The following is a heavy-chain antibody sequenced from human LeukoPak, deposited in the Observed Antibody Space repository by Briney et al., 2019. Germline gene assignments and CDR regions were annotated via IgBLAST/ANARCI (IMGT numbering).Heavy chain of an antibody. Sequence: GGSLRLSCAASGFTFSSYAMSWVRQAPGKGLEWVSAISGSGGSTSYADSVKGRFTISRDNSKNTLYLQMNSLRAEDTAVYYCAKRPKYLGNYYFDYWGQGTLVTVSS. J-gene: IGHJ4*02. CDR3: AKRPKYLGNYYFDY. CDR1: GFTFSSYA. D-gene: IGHD1-7*01. CDR2: ISGSGGST. V-gene: IGHV3-23*01.